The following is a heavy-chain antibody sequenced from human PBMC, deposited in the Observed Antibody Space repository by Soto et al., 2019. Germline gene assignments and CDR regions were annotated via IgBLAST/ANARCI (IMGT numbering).Heavy chain of an antibody. Sequence: GASVKVSCKASGYTFTSYYMHWVRQAPGQGLEWMGIINPSGGSTSYAQKFQGRVTMTRDTSTSTVYMELSSLRSEDTAVYYCARVSPASTVTTDYSYYCLDVWGKGTLVTVSS. V-gene: IGHV1-46*03. CDR1: GYTFTSYY. CDR3: ARVSPASTVTTDYSYYCLDV. CDR2: INPSGGST. D-gene: IGHD4-17*01. J-gene: IGHJ6*03.